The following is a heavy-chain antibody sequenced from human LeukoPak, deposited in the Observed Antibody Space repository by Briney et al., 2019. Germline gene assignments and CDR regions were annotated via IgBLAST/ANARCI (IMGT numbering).Heavy chain of an antibody. Sequence: SETLSLTCTVSGGSISSYYWSWIRQPAGKGLEWIGRIYTSGSTNYNPSLKSRVTMSVDTSKNQFSLKLSSVTAADTAVYYCARGGLDCSSTSCFGNWFDPWGQGTLVTVSS. V-gene: IGHV4-4*07. D-gene: IGHD2-2*01. CDR2: IYTSGST. J-gene: IGHJ5*02. CDR1: GGSISSYY. CDR3: ARGGLDCSSTSCFGNWFDP.